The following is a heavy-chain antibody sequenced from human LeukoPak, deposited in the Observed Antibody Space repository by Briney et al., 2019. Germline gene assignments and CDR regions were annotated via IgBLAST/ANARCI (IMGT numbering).Heavy chain of an antibody. D-gene: IGHD4-17*01. V-gene: IGHV1-69*13. CDR3: EGRGDDYGDYLDY. Sequence: SVKVSCKGSGGTFSSYAISWVRQAPGQGLEWMGGIIPIFGTANYAQKFQGRVTITADESTSTAYMELSSLRSEDTAVYYCEGRGDDYGDYLDYWGQGTLVTVSS. CDR2: IIPIFGTA. J-gene: IGHJ4*02. CDR1: GGTFSSYA.